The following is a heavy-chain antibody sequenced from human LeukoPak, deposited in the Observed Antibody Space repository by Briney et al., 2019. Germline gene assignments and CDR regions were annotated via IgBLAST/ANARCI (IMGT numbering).Heavy chain of an antibody. CDR3: ARLSLDGFDY. D-gene: IGHD5-24*01. Sequence: KSSETLSLTCTVSGGSISSSSYYWGWIRQPPGKGLEWIGSIYYSGSTYYNPSLKSRVTISVDTSKNQFSLKLSSVTAADTAVYYCARLSLDGFDYWGQGTLVTVSS. J-gene: IGHJ4*02. V-gene: IGHV4-39*01. CDR1: GGSISSSSYY. CDR2: IYYSGST.